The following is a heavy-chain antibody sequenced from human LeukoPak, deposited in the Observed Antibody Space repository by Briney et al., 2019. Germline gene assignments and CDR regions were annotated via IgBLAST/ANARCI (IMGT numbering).Heavy chain of an antibody. Sequence: SETLSLTCTVSGGSISSYYWSWIRQPPGKGLEWIGYIYYSGSTNYNPSLKSRATISVETSKNQFSLKLSSVTAADTAVYYCARGMGGPSAPYYYYYMDVWGKGTTVTVSS. CDR3: ARGMGGPSAPYYYYYMDV. CDR1: GGSISSYY. J-gene: IGHJ6*03. CDR2: IYYSGST. D-gene: IGHD2-15*01. V-gene: IGHV4-59*08.